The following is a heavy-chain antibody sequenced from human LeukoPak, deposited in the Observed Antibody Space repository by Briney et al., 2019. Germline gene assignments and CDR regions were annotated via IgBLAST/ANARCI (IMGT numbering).Heavy chain of an antibody. D-gene: IGHD6-19*01. V-gene: IGHV4-34*01. J-gene: IGHJ6*03. Sequence: PSETLSLTCAVYGGSFSGYYWGWLRQPPGKGLEWIGSTYHSGRTYYNPSLRSRGTISVDTSKNPFSLKLSSVTAADTAVYYCARGVAVAGTDYYYYMDVWGKGTTVTVSS. CDR2: TYHSGRT. CDR3: ARGVAVAGTDYYYYMDV. CDR1: GGSFSGYY.